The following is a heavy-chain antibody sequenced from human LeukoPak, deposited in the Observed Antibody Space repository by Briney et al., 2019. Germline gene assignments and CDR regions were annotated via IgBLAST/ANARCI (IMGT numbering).Heavy chain of an antibody. J-gene: IGHJ4*02. CDR1: GFTFSSYS. D-gene: IGHD6-13*01. V-gene: IGHV3-21*01. Sequence: GGSLRLSCAASGFTFSSYSMNWVRQAPGKGLEWVSSISSSSSYIYYADSVKGRFTISRVNAKNSLYLQMNSLRAEDTAVYYCARDSPAIAAAGTDYWGQGTLVTVSS. CDR3: ARDSPAIAAAGTDY. CDR2: ISSSSSYI.